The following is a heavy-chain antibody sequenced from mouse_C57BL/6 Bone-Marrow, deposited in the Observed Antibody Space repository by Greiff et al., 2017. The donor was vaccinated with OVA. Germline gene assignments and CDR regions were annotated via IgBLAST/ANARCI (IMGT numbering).Heavy chain of an antibody. CDR2: IRSKSSNYAT. Sequence: EVKLMESGGGLVQPKGSLKLSCAASGFTFNTYAMHWVRQAPGKGLEWVARIRSKSSNYATYYADSVKDRFTISRDDSQSMLYLQMNNLKTEDTAMYYCVRDYSNYGLWFAYWGQGTLVTVSA. V-gene: IGHV10-3*01. CDR1: GFTFNTYA. J-gene: IGHJ3*01. D-gene: IGHD2-5*01. CDR3: VRDYSNYGLWFAY.